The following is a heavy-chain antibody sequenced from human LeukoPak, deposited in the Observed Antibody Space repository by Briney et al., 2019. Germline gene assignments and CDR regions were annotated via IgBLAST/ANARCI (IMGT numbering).Heavy chain of an antibody. J-gene: IGHJ3*02. V-gene: IGHV1-18*01. CDR3: ASQRAVAGYDAFDI. Sequence: ASVKVSCKASGYTFTSYGISWVRQAPGQGLEWMGWISAYNGNTNYAQKLQGRVTMTTDTSTSTAYMELRSLRSDDTAVYYCASQRAVAGYDAFDIWGQGTMVTVSS. D-gene: IGHD6-19*01. CDR1: GYTFTSYG. CDR2: ISAYNGNT.